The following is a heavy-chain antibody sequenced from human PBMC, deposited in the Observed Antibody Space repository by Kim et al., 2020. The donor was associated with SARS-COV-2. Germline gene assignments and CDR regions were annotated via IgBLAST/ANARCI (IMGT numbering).Heavy chain of an antibody. CDR1: GFTFSSYA. D-gene: IGHD3-3*01. V-gene: IGHV3-23*01. CDR2: ISGSGGST. J-gene: IGHJ4*02. Sequence: GGSLRLSCAASGFTFSSYAMSWVRQAPGKGLEWVSAISGSGGSTYYADSVKGRFTISRDNSKNTLYLQMNSLRAEDTAVYYCAKAEGQDYYDFWSGYLIGGERPFDYWGQGTLVTVSS. CDR3: AKAEGQDYYDFWSGYLIGGERPFDY.